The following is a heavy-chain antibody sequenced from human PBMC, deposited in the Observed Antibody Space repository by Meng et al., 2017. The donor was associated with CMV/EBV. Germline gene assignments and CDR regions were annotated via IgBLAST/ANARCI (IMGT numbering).Heavy chain of an antibody. D-gene: IGHD3-22*01. CDR2: IRYDGSNK. CDR3: AKGYDSSGYYYYYYGMDV. CDR1: GFTFSSYG. Sequence: GESLKISCAASGFTFSSYGMHWVRQAPGKGLEWVAFIRYDGSNKYYADSVKGRFTISRDNSKNTLYLQMNSLRAEDTAVYYCAKGYDSSGYYYYYYGMDVWGQGTTVTVSS. V-gene: IGHV3-30*02. J-gene: IGHJ6*02.